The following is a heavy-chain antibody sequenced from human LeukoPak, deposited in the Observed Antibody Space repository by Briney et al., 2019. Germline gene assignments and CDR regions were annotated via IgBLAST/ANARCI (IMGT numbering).Heavy chain of an antibody. J-gene: IGHJ3*02. Sequence: PGGSLRLSCAASGFTFSNAWMSWVRQAPGKGLEWVGRIKSKTDGGTTDYAAPVKGRFTISRDDSKNTLYLQMNSLKTEDTAVYYCTIDSSSWYVDIWGQGTMVTVSS. CDR3: TIDSSSWYVDI. D-gene: IGHD6-13*01. CDR2: IKSKTDGGTT. CDR1: GFTFSNAW. V-gene: IGHV3-15*01.